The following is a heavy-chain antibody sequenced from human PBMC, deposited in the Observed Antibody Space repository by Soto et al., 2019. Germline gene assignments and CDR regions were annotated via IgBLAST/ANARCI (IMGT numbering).Heavy chain of an antibody. J-gene: IGHJ4*02. D-gene: IGHD2-15*01. Sequence: LMLSWTASGITVSRTYRTSSRQAPGKVLEWVAILYTGTDTVYADSVKGRFTISRDSSKNTFYLQMNSLRAEDTAMYFCARSRYTGAYSGSFLDYTGQGSLVAVSS. CDR3: ARSRYTGAYSGSFLDY. CDR2: LYTGTDT. CDR1: GITVSRTY. V-gene: IGHV3-53*01.